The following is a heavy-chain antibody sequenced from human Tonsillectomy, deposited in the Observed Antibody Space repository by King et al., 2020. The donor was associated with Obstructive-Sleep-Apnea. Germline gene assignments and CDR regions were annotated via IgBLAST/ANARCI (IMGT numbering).Heavy chain of an antibody. CDR2: IYYSGST. J-gene: IGHJ4*02. CDR1: GGSISSSSYY. D-gene: IGHD1-7*01. Sequence: VQLQESGPGLVKPSETLSLTCTVSGGSISSSSYYWVWIRQPPGKGLDWIGRIYYSGSTYYNPSLKSQVTLSVDTSKNPFSLKRSSVTAADTAVYYCARAYKLELRALDYWGQGTLVTVSS. CDR3: ARAYKLELRALDY. V-gene: IGHV4-39*07.